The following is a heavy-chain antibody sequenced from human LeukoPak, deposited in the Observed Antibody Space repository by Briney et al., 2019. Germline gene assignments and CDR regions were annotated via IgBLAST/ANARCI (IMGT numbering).Heavy chain of an antibody. D-gene: IGHD4-23*01. J-gene: IGHJ4*02. CDR1: GFTFSSYG. CDR2: IRYDGSNK. Sequence: PGGSLRLSCAVSGFTFSSYGMHWVRQAPGKGLEWVAFIRYDGSNKYYADSVKGRFTISRDNSKNTLYLQMNSLRAEDTAVYYCARLIYGGYYFDYWGQGTLVTVSS. V-gene: IGHV3-30*02. CDR3: ARLIYGGYYFDY.